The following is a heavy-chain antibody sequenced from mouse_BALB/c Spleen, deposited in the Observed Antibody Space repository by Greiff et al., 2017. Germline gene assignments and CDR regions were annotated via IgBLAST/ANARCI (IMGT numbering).Heavy chain of an antibody. D-gene: IGHD2-4*01. CDR1: GFTFSSYA. Sequence: DVKLVESGGGLVKPGGSLKLSCAASGFTFSSYAMSWVRQTPEKRLEWVATISSGGSYTYYPDSVKGRFTISRDNAKNTLYLQMSSLRSEDAAMYYCARHGDYDRYFDVWGAGTTVTVSS. CDR3: ARHGDYDRYFDV. CDR2: ISSGGSYT. J-gene: IGHJ1*01. V-gene: IGHV5-9-3*01.